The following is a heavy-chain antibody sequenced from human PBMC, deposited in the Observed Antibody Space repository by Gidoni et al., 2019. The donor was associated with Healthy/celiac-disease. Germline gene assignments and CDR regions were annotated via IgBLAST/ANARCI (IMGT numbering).Heavy chain of an antibody. CDR2: ISSSSSYT. D-gene: IGHD3-10*01. V-gene: IGHV3-11*05. J-gene: IGHJ3*02. Sequence: QVQLVESGGGLVKPGGSLRLSCAASGFTFRDYYMSWIRQAPGKGLEWVSYISSSSSYTNYADSVKGRFTISRDNAKNSRYLQMNSLRAEDTAVYYCATDYGSGSYDAFDIWGQGTMVTVSS. CDR1: GFTFRDYY. CDR3: ATDYGSGSYDAFDI.